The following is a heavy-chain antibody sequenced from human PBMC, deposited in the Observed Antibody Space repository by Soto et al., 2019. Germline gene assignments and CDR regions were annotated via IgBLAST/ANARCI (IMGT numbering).Heavy chain of an antibody. D-gene: IGHD2-2*01. CDR3: VRDGIGYCSSTSCMWIDY. CDR2: LWSDGTNK. Sequence: PGGSLRLSCATSGFTFSTFAMNWVRQAPGKGLEWVAILWSDGTNKYYADSVKGRFTISRDNSKNTLYLQMNSLRAEDTAVYYCVRDGIGYCSSTSCMWIDYWGQGTLVTVSS. CDR1: GFTFSTFA. J-gene: IGHJ4*02. V-gene: IGHV3-33*01.